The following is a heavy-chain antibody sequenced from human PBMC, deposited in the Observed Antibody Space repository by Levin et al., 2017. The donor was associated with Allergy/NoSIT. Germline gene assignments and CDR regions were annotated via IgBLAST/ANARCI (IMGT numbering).Heavy chain of an antibody. Sequence: GGSLRLSCEGSGYSFTSYWIGWVRQMPGKGLEWMGIIYPGDSDTRYSPSFQGQVTISADKSTSTAYLQWSGLKASDTAVYYCARRGSGGYFDYWGQGTLVTVSS. J-gene: IGHJ4*02. CDR2: IYPGDSDT. CDR3: ARRGSGGYFDY. V-gene: IGHV5-51*01. D-gene: IGHD6-19*01. CDR1: GYSFTSYW.